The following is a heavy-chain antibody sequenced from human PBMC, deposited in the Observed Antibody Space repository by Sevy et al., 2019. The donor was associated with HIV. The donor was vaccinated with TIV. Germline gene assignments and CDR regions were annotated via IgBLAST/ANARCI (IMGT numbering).Heavy chain of an antibody. Sequence: GGSLRLSCVGSGFRFSGYYMNWIRQAPGKGLEWVSYISGTGNTKYYTDSVKGRFTISRDNAKNSLYLEMNSLRVDDTAVYYCARDPTYYDFWAGYYTGWFDPLGQGTLVTVSS. J-gene: IGHJ5*02. CDR2: ISGTGNTK. CDR3: ARDPTYYDFWAGYYTGWFDP. D-gene: IGHD3-3*01. CDR1: GFRFSGYY. V-gene: IGHV3-11*01.